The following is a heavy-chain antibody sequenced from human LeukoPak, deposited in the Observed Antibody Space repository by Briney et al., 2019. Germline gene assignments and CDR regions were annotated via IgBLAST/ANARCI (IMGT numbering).Heavy chain of an antibody. J-gene: IGHJ6*02. V-gene: IGHV3-30-3*01. Sequence: GGSLRLSCAASGLSFRSYTMHWVRQAPGKGLEWMTVISYDASTKYYIDSVRGRFTVSRDNSENTVYLQMNSLRAEDTAVYFCARGGDHNFIFGMDVWGQGTTVTVSS. CDR1: GLSFRSYT. CDR3: ARGGDHNFIFGMDV. D-gene: IGHD2-21*01. CDR2: ISYDASTK.